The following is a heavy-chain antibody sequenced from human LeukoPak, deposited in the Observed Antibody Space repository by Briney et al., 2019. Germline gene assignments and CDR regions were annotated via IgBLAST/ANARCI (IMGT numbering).Heavy chain of an antibody. CDR3: AKDYCSSTSCPDYYGLDV. Sequence: PGGSLRLSCAAYGFTFSSECTHWVRLAPGKGMGWVAVIWYDGSNKYYADSVKGRFTISRDNSKNTLYVQMNSLRAEDTAVYYCAKDYCSSTSCPDYYGLDVWGQGTTVTVSS. J-gene: IGHJ6*02. D-gene: IGHD2-2*01. V-gene: IGHV3-30*02. CDR2: IWYDGSNK. CDR1: GFTFSSEC.